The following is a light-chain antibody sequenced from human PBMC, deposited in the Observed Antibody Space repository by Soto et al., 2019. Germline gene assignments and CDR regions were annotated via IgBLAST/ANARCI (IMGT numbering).Light chain of an antibody. CDR1: SSDVGDDNY. Sequence: QSALTQPRSVSGSPGQSVTISCTGISSDVGDDNYVSWYQQHPGKAPKLMIYDVSKRPSGVPDRFSGSTSGNTASLTISGLHAEDEADYYCCSYAGTYTSFNVFGTGTKLTVL. CDR2: DVS. CDR3: CSYAGTYTSFNV. V-gene: IGLV2-11*01. J-gene: IGLJ1*01.